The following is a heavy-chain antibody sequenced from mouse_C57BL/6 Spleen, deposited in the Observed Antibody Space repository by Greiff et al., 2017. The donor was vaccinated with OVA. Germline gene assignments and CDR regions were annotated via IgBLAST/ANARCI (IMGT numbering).Heavy chain of an antibody. J-gene: IGHJ2*01. CDR2: ISSGSSTI. CDR3: ARDEYYFDY. V-gene: IGHV5-17*01. CDR1: GFTFSDYG. Sequence: DVKLVESGGGLVKPGGSLKLSCAASGFTFSDYGMHWVRQAPEKGLEWVAYISSGSSTIDYADTVKGRFTISRDNAKNTLFLQMTSRRSEDTAMYYCARDEYYFDYWGQGTTLTVSS.